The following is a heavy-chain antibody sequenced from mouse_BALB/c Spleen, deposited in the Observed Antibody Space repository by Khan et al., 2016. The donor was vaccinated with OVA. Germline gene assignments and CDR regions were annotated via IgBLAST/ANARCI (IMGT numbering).Heavy chain of an antibody. Sequence: EVQLQQSGPELVKPGDSMKISCKASNYSFTDYTMNWVKQSHGQNLEWIGLIYPYNGGSNYNQKFKGTATFTVDKSSSTAYMELLSLTSEDSAVYYCTRSGYGGFAYWGQGTLVTVSA. D-gene: IGHD1-2*01. CDR1: NYSFTDYT. CDR2: IYPYNGGS. J-gene: IGHJ3*01. CDR3: TRSGYGGFAY. V-gene: IGHV1-34*02.